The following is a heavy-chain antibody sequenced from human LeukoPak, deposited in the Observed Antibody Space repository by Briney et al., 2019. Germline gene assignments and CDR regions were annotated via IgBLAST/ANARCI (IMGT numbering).Heavy chain of an antibody. CDR1: GVSISNNYYY. J-gene: IGHJ4*02. CDR3: ATLGLLRGAGFNLATHFDF. CDR2: VTFTGST. Sequence: SETLSLTCTVSGVSISNNYYYWAWIRQPPGEGLEMIGYVTFTGSTFYNSSLKSRVTISADTSQNQFTLSLTSVTAADTAVYYCATLGLLRGAGFNLATHFDFWGQGTLVTVSS. V-gene: IGHV4-39*01. D-gene: IGHD1-26*01.